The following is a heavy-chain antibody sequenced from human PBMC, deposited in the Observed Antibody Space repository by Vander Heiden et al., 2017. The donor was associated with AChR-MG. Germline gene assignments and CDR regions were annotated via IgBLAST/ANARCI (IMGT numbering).Heavy chain of an antibody. CDR2: IRYDGNNK. J-gene: IGHJ6*02. V-gene: IGHV3-30*02. Sequence: QVQLVASGGGVVQPGGSLRLPCAASGFRFSSYGMHWVRQAPGKGLEWVAFIRYDGNNKYYADPVKGRFTISRDNSKNTLYLQMNSRRAEDTAVYYCAKDDPFLYGMDVWGQGTTVTVSS. CDR3: AKDDPFLYGMDV. CDR1: GFRFSSYG.